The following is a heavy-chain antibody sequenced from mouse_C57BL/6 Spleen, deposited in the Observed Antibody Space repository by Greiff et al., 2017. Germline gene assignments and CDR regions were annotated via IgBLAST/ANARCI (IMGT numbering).Heavy chain of an antibody. CDR3: ARGGYGSSYDWYFGV. D-gene: IGHD1-1*01. CDR2: INPSSGYT. V-gene: IGHV1-4*01. J-gene: IGHJ1*03. CDR1: GYTFTSYT. Sequence: QVQLQQSGAELARPGASVKMSCKASGYTFTSYTMHWVKQRPGQGLEWIGYINPSSGYTKYNQKFKDKATLTADKSSSTAYMQLSSLTSEDSAVYYCARGGYGSSYDWYFGVWGTGTTVTVSS.